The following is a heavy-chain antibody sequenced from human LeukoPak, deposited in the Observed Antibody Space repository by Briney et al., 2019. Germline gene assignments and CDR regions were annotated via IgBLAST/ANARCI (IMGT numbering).Heavy chain of an antibody. J-gene: IGHJ4*02. D-gene: IGHD3-16*01. CDR1: GFTFNSYP. CDR2: ISYDGYTT. CDR3: ARDPRRGSPDYFDY. V-gene: IGHV3-30*04. Sequence: GGSLRLSCAASGFTFNSYPMHWVRQALGKGLEWLEVISYDGYTTLHADSVKGRFTISRDDSRDTLYLQMNSLKSEDTAVYYCARDPRRGSPDYFDYWGQGTLVTVST.